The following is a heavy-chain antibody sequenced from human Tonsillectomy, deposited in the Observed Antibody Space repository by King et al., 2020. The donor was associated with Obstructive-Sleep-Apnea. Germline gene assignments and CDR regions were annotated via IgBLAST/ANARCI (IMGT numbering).Heavy chain of an antibody. CDR1: GGSFSGYY. D-gene: IGHD3-10*01. CDR3: ASGYYGSGSYYRRRAFDI. CDR2: INHSGST. J-gene: IGHJ3*02. V-gene: IGHV4-34*01. Sequence: VQLQQWGAGLLKPSETLSLTCAVYGGSFSGYYWSWIRQPPGKGLEWIGEINHSGSTNYNPSLTSRVTISVDTSKNQFSLKLSSVTAADTAVYYCASGYYGSGSYYRRRAFDIWGQGTMVTVSS.